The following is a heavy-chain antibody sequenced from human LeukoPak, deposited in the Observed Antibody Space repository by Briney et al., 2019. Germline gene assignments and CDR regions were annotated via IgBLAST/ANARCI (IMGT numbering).Heavy chain of an antibody. V-gene: IGHV3-13*01. CDR1: GFTFSSFD. Sequence: GGSLRLSCAASGFTFSSFDMHWVSQPTGQGLEWVSTIGTASDTYYPGSVEGRFTLSRDNAKNSLYLQMNSLTAGDTAVYYCARGPPRGKYYYMDVWGKGTAVTVSS. J-gene: IGHJ6*03. CDR3: ARGPPRGKYYYMDV. CDR2: IGTASDT. D-gene: IGHD1-1*01.